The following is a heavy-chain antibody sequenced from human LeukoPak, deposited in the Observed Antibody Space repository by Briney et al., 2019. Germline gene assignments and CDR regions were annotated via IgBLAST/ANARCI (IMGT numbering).Heavy chain of an antibody. Sequence: PSETLSLTCTVSGGSMSSYYWSCIRQPPGKGLEWIGYIYYTGSTKYNPSLKSRVTISVDTSKNQFSLKLSSVTAADTAVYYCARAYSSSWYTLFGYWGQGTLVTVSS. V-gene: IGHV4-59*01. D-gene: IGHD6-13*01. CDR3: ARAYSSSWYTLFGY. J-gene: IGHJ4*02. CDR2: IYYTGST. CDR1: GGSMSSYY.